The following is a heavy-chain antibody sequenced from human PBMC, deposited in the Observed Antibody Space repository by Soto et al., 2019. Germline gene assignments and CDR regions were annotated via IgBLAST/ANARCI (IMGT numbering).Heavy chain of an antibody. J-gene: IGHJ6*02. CDR1: GFTFSSYG. Sequence: GGSLRLSCAASGFTFSSYGMHWVRQAPGKGLEWVAVISYDGSNKYYADSVKGRFTISRDNSKNTLYLQMNSLRAEDTAVYYCAKVTSAHYYYGMDVWGQGTTVTVS. CDR3: AKVTSAHYYYGMDV. V-gene: IGHV3-30*18. CDR2: ISYDGSNK.